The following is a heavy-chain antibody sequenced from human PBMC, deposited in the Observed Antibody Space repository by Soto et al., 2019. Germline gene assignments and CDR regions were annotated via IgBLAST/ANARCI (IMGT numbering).Heavy chain of an antibody. D-gene: IGHD6-25*01. Sequence: GGSLRLSCAASGFTFSSYAMSWVRQAPGKGLEWVSAISGSGGSTYYADSVKGRFTISRDNSKNTLYLQMNSLGAEDTAVYYCATSKRDDYYYYGMDVWGQGTTVTVSS. CDR3: ATSKRDDYYYYGMDV. J-gene: IGHJ6*02. CDR2: ISGSGGST. CDR1: GFTFSSYA. V-gene: IGHV3-23*01.